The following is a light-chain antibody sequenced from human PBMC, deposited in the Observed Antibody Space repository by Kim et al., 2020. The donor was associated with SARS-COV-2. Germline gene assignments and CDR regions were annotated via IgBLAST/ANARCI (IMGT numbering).Light chain of an antibody. CDR1: NLGSKS. CDR3: QVWDSLSNHVV. CDR2: DDS. V-gene: IGLV3-21*02. Sequence: APGETAKVTCGGNNLGSKSVHWYQQKPDQAPVLVVYDDSTRPSGISERISGSKTGNTATLTINRVEAGDEADFYCQVWDSLSNHVVFGGGTQLTVL. J-gene: IGLJ3*02.